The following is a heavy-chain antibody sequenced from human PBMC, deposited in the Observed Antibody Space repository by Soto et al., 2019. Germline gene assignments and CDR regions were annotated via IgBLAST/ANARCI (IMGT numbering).Heavy chain of an antibody. J-gene: IGHJ4*02. V-gene: IGHV3-33*01. CDR2: IWYDGSNK. D-gene: IGHD3-10*01. CDR1: GFTFSSYG. CDR3: AREADRGYYFDY. Sequence: GGSLRLSCAASGFTFSSYGMHWVRQAPGKGLEWVAVIWYDGSNKYYADSVKGRFTISRDNSKNTLYLQMNSLRAEDTAVYYCAREADRGYYFDYWGQGTLVTVSS.